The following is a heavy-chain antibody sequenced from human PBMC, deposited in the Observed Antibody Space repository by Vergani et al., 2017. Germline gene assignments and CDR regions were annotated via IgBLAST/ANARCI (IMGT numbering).Heavy chain of an antibody. CDR1: GGSISSGGYY. CDR3: ARDRDEFDY. V-gene: IGHV4-31*03. J-gene: IGHJ4*02. CDR2: IYYSGST. Sequence: QVQLQESGPGLVKPSETLSLTCTVSGGSISSGGYYWSWIRQHPGKGLEWIAYIYYSGSTYYNPSRKSRLTILVDTSKNQFSLRLTSVTAADTAIYYCARDRDEFDYWGQGTLVTVSS.